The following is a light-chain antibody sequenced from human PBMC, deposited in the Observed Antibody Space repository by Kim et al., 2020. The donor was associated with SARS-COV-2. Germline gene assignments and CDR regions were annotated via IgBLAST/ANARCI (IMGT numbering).Light chain of an antibody. Sequence: GQSITITCTGTSSDVGTYKYVSWYQQHPGKAPKLMIYDVSDRPSGISNRFSGSKSGNTASLTISGRQAEDEADYYCSSYTSNNTQVFGGGTQLTVL. CDR2: DVS. J-gene: IGLJ3*02. CDR1: SSDVGTYKY. V-gene: IGLV2-14*03. CDR3: SSYTSNNTQV.